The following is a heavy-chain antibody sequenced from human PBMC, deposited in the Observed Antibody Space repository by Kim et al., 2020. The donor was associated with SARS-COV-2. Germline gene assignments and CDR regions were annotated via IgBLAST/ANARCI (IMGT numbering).Heavy chain of an antibody. CDR3: ARDIGGDYDFWSGYLHPRVYFDY. CDR1: GFTFSDYY. J-gene: IGHJ4*02. CDR2: ISSSGSTI. V-gene: IGHV3-11*01. Sequence: GGSLRLSCAASGFTFSDYYMSWIRQAPGKGLEWVSYISSSGSTIYYADSVKGRFTISRDNAKNSLYLQMNSLRAEDTAVYYCARDIGGDYDFWSGYLHPRVYFDYWGQGTLVTVSS. D-gene: IGHD3-3*01.